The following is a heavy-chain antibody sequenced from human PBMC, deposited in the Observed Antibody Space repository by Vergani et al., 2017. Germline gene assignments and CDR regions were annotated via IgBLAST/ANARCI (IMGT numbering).Heavy chain of an antibody. Sequence: QVTLRESGPALLKPTQTLTLTCTFSGCSLNTAGMRVSWIRQTPGKALEWLAHIDWDDAKYYRTSLKTRLTISKDTSKNQVVLTMTNMVPVDTATYYCARIVGIVSTRRYFFDYWGQGTLVTVSS. D-gene: IGHD3-9*01. V-gene: IGHV2-70*01. CDR1: GCSLNTAGMR. J-gene: IGHJ4*02. CDR2: IDWDDAK. CDR3: ARIVGIVSTRRYFFDY.